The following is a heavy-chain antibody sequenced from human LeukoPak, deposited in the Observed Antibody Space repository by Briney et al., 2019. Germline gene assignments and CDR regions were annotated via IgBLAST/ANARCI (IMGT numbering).Heavy chain of an antibody. V-gene: IGHV4-34*01. CDR2: INHSGST. D-gene: IGHD6-6*01. J-gene: IGHJ4*02. Sequence: PSETLSLTCAVYGGSFSGYYWSWIRQPPGKGLEWTGEINHSGSTNYNPSLKSRVTISVDTSKNQFSLKLSSVTAADTAVYYCASEGYSSTSGSLADYWGQRILVTVSS. CDR1: GGSFSGYY. CDR3: ASEGYSSTSGSLADY.